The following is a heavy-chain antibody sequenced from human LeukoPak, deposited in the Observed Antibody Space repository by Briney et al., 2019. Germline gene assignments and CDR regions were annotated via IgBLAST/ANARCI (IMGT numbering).Heavy chain of an antibody. CDR1: GFTFSNYW. CDR3: AKLNNAGYCTDGVCDY. V-gene: IGHV3-30*18. Sequence: PGGSLRLSCVASGFTFSNYWMSWVRQAPGKGLEWVAVISYDGSNKYYADSVKGRFTISRDNSKNTLYLQMNSLRAEDTAVYYCAKLNNAGYCTDGVCDYWGQGTLVTVSS. D-gene: IGHD2-8*01. CDR2: ISYDGSNK. J-gene: IGHJ4*02.